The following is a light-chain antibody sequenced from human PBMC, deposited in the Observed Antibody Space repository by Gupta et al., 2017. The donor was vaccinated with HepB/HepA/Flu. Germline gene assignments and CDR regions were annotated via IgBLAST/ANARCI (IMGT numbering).Light chain of an antibody. Sequence: IVLTPSPATLSFSPGERATLSCRASQSVSSYLEWYQQKPGQAPRLLIYDASNSANGLPDRFSGSGYGTYFTLTISLRDPEDFAVYYCQRRSNWSWTFGQGTKVEIK. V-gene: IGKV3-11*01. CDR1: QSVSSY. CDR2: DAS. J-gene: IGKJ1*01. CDR3: QRRSNWSWT.